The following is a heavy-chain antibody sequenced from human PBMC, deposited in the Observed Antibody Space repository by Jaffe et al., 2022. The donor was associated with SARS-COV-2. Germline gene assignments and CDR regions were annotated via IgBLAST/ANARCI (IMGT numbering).Heavy chain of an antibody. CDR3: AKDGNYYDSRGAFDI. V-gene: IGHV3-23*01. Sequence: EVQLLESGGGLAQPGGSLRLSCAASGFTFSKWAMSWVRQAPAKGLEWVSSISGSGVSAYYADSVKGRFTMSRDNSKNTLYLQMNSLRAEDTAVYYCAKDGNYYDSRGAFDIWGRGTVVTVSS. J-gene: IGHJ3*02. CDR1: GFTFSKWA. D-gene: IGHD3-22*01. CDR2: ISGSGVSA.